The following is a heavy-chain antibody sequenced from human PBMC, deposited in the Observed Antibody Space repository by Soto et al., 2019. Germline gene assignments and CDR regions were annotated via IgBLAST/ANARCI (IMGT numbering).Heavy chain of an antibody. CDR2: ISHDGRIE. D-gene: IGHD3-3*01. V-gene: IGHV3-30-3*01. Sequence: PGGDLRLSGEASGFTFSTFALHWIRKAPCEGLARVALISHDGRIEKYAASGKGRFTISSDNSKNTLCMKRERLRLEDTGVNYYAREGLPDDFRSGGYWFDPWGQGTQVTVSP. CDR3: AREGLPDDFRSGGYWFDP. CDR1: GFTFSTFA. J-gene: IGHJ5*02.